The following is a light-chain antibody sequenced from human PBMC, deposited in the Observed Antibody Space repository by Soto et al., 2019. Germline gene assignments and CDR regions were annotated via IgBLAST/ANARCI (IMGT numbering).Light chain of an antibody. J-gene: IGLJ2*01. CDR1: SSDVGGYNY. Sequence: QSALTQPPSASGSPGQSVTISCTGTSSDVGGYNYVSWYNQHPGKAPKLMIYEVSKRPSGVPDRFSGSKSGNTASLTVSGLQAEDEADYYCSSYAGNTKVVFGGGTKLT. CDR2: EVS. CDR3: SSYAGNTKVV. V-gene: IGLV2-8*01.